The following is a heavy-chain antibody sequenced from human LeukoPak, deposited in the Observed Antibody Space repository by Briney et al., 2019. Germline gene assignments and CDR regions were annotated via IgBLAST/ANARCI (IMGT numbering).Heavy chain of an antibody. D-gene: IGHD6-19*01. CDR1: GGSFSGYY. CDR2: INHSGST. V-gene: IGHV4-34*01. Sequence: SETLSLTCAVYGGSFSGYYWSWIRQPPGKGLEWIGEINHSGSTNYNPSLKSRVTISVDTSKNQFSLKLSSVTAADTAVYYCARGRHSSGWYGRHNWFDPWGQGTLVTVSP. CDR3: ARGRHSSGWYGRHNWFDP. J-gene: IGHJ5*02.